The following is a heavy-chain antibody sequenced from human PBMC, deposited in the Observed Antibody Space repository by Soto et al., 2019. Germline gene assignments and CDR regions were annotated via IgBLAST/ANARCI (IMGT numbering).Heavy chain of an antibody. CDR1: GFTFHEYA. V-gene: IGHV3-9*01. J-gene: IGHJ5*02. CDR2: ISSDGDTI. D-gene: IGHD2-2*01. CDR3: AKEGVVVPTLGWFDA. Sequence: EVHLIESGGGWVQPGTSLRVSCAASGFTFHEYAMHWVRQAPGKGLEWVSGISSDGDTIAYADSVQGRFTVFRDNAKNSLYLQMSNLRAEDTAIYYCAKEGVVVPTLGWFDAWGQGTLVTVSS.